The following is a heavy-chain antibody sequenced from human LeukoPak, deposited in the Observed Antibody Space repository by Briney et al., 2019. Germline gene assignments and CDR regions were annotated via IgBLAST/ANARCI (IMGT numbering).Heavy chain of an antibody. J-gene: IGHJ4*02. V-gene: IGHV4-61*08. D-gene: IGHD4-17*01. CDR2: IYYSGST. CDR1: GGSISSGGYS. CDR3: ARYDYGDCSFDF. Sequence: PSETLSLTCAVSGGSISSGGYSWSWIRQPPGKGLEWIGYIYYSGSTNYNPSLKSRVTISVDTSKNQFSLTLSSVTAADTAVYYCARYDYGDCSFDFWGQGTLVTVSS.